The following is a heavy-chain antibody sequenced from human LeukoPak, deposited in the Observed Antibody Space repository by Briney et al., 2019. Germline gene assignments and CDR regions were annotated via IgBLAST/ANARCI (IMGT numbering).Heavy chain of an antibody. CDR1: GFTFSNYW. CDR3: ARGGDSSNWYPGYFDY. CDR2: IKSDGSST. D-gene: IGHD6-13*01. V-gene: IGHV3-74*01. Sequence: GGPLRLSCAASGFTFSNYWMHWVRQAPGKGPVWVSRIKSDGSSTRFADSVQGRFTISRDNGKNTLYLQMNSLRAEDTAVYYCARGGDSSNWYPGYFDYWGQGALVTVSS. J-gene: IGHJ4*02.